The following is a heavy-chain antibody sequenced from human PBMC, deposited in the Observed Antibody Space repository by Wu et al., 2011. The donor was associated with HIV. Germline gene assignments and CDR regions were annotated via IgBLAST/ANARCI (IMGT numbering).Heavy chain of an antibody. D-gene: IGHD2-2*01. V-gene: IGHV1-18*01. J-gene: IGHJ4*02. CDR1: GYTFTSYG. Sequence: QVQLVQSGAEVKKPGASVKVSCKASGYTFTSYGISWVRQAPGQGLEWMGWISAYNGDTNYAQKFQGRVTMTADTSTRTAYMEMRNLRSDDTAVFFCARDYSYQLQFLGAYWGQGTLVTVSS. CDR2: ISAYNGDT. CDR3: ARDYSYQLQFLGAY.